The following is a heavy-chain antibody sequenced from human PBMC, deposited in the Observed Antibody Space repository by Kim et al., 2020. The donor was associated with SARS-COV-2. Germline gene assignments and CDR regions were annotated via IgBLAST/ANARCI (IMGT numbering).Heavy chain of an antibody. CDR1: GGSISNYY. CDR2: IYYSGST. V-gene: IGHV4-59*01. D-gene: IGHD6-19*01. J-gene: IGHJ4*02. Sequence: SQTLSLTCTVSGGSISNYYWSWIRQPPGKGLEWIGCIYYSGSTDYNPSLKSRVTISVDTSKNQFSLKLSSVTAADTAVYYCARGGRTGWNGIDYWGRGTL. CDR3: ARGGRTGWNGIDY.